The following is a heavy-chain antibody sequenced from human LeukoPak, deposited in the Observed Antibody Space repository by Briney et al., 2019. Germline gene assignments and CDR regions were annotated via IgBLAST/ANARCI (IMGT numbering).Heavy chain of an antibody. CDR3: AAALYYYDSSGYSED. CDR2: INHSGST. CDR1: GGSFSGYY. D-gene: IGHD3-22*01. Sequence: SETLSLTCAVYGGSFSGYYWSWIRQPPGKGLEWIGEINHSGSTNYNPSLKSRVTISVDTSKNQFSLKLSSVTAADTAVYYCAAALYYYDSSGYSEDWGQGTLVTVSS. V-gene: IGHV4-34*01. J-gene: IGHJ4*02.